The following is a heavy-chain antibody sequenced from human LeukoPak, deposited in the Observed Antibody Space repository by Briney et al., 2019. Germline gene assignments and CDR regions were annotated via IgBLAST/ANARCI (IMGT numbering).Heavy chain of an antibody. V-gene: IGHV1-2*02. CDR2: INPNSGGT. CDR3: ARDRWQQLSQESFDY. CDR1: GYTFTGYY. D-gene: IGHD6-13*01. Sequence: ASVKVSCKASGYTFTGYYMHWVRQPPGQGLEWMGWINPNSGGTNYAQKFQGRVTMTRDTSISTAYMELSRLRSDDTAVYYCARDRWQQLSQESFDYWGQGTLVTVSS. J-gene: IGHJ4*02.